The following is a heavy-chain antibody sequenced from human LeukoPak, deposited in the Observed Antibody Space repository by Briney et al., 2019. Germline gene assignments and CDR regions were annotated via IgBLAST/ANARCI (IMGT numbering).Heavy chain of an antibody. Sequence: SETLSLTCTVSGGSIDTYYWNWIRQPPGKGLEWIGYVFHTGSTNYNPSLKSRVTISVDTSKNQFSLKLSSVTAADTAVYYCARSHVPDAFDIWGQGTMVTVSS. D-gene: IGHD6-6*01. CDR1: GGSIDTYY. J-gene: IGHJ3*02. CDR3: ARSHVPDAFDI. CDR2: VFHTGST. V-gene: IGHV4-4*09.